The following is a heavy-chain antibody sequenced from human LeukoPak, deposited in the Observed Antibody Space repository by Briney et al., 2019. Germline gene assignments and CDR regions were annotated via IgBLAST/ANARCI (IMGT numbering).Heavy chain of an antibody. Sequence: GRCLTLSRAASAFTVSSYAMGSARQDPGNGLEWVSAISGSGGSTYYADSVKGRFTISRDNSKNTLYLQMNSLRAEDTAVYYCAKEKWELRAFDVWGQGTMVTVSS. CDR2: ISGSGGST. CDR3: AKEKWELRAFDV. V-gene: IGHV3-23*01. D-gene: IGHD1-26*01. CDR1: AFTVSSYA. J-gene: IGHJ3*01.